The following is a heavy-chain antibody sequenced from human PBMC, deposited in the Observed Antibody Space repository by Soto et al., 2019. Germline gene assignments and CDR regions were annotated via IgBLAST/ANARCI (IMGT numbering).Heavy chain of an antibody. D-gene: IGHD5-12*01. CDR1: GYTFTGYY. Sequence: VKVSCKASGYTFTGYYMHWVRQAPGQGLEWMGWINPNSGGTNYAQKFQGWVTMTRDTSISTAYMELNRLRSDDTAVYYCARSIRGFVEMATIHLDYWGQGTLVTVSS. J-gene: IGHJ4*02. CDR2: INPNSGGT. CDR3: ARSIRGFVEMATIHLDY. V-gene: IGHV1-2*04.